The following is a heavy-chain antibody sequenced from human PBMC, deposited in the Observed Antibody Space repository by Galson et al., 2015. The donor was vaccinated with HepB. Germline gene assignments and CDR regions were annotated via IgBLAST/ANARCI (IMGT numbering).Heavy chain of an antibody. D-gene: IGHD3-22*01. CDR2: ISYDGSNK. CDR3: ARDPLPYQWLEPADFDY. V-gene: IGHV3-30*04. CDR1: GFTFSSYA. Sequence: SLRLSCAASGFTFSSYAMHWVRQAPGKGLEWVAVISYDGSNKYYADSVKGRFTISRDNSKNTLYLQMNSLRAEDTAVYYCARDPLPYQWLEPADFDYWGQGTLVTVSS. J-gene: IGHJ4*02.